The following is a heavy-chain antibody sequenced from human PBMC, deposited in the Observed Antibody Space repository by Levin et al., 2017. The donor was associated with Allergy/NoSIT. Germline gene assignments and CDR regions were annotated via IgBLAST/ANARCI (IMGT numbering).Heavy chain of an antibody. V-gene: IGHV3-30-3*02. J-gene: IGHJ4*02. Sequence: AGGSLRLSCAASGFTFSSYAMHWVRQAPGKGLEWVAVISYDGSNKYYADSVKGRFTISRDNSKNTLYLQMNSLRAEDTAVYYCAKNPGDYGDYGIDYWGQGTLVTVSS. CDR3: AKNPGDYGDYGIDY. CDR2: ISYDGSNK. CDR1: GFTFSSYA. D-gene: IGHD4-17*01.